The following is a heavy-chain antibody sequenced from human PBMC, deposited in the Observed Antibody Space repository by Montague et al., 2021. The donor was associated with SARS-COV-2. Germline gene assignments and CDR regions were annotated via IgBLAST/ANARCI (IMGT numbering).Heavy chain of an antibody. CDR1: GFSLSTSGIC. V-gene: IGHV2-70*01. CDR2: IDWDDDK. CDR3: ARSYGTTVVTRAFDY. D-gene: IGHD4-23*01. Sequence: PALVKPTQTLTLTCTSSGFSLSTSGICVSWIRQPPGKALEWLTLIDWDDDKYYSTSLKTRLTISKDTSKNQVVLTMTNMDPVDTATYYCARSYGTTVVTRAFDYWGQGTLVTVSS. J-gene: IGHJ4*02.